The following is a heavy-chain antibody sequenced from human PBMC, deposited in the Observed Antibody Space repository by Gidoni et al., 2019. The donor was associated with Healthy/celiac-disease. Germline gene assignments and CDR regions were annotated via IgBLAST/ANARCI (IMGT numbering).Heavy chain of an antibody. J-gene: IGHJ2*01. CDR1: GCTLSSSSYY. Sequence: QLQLQAAGPGLVQHSETLSLTCTLSGCTLSSSSYYWGWSRQPPGKGLEWNGRIYYSGSTYYNPSLKSRVTISVDTSKIQFFLKLSSVTAADTAVYYCARLRDYYDSSGYPNWYFDLWGRGTLVAVSS. CDR3: ARLRDYYDSSGYPNWYFDL. D-gene: IGHD3-22*01. CDR2: IYYSGST. V-gene: IGHV4-39*01.